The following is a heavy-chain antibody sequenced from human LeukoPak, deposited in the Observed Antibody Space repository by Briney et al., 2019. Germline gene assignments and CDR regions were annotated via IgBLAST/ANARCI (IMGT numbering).Heavy chain of an antibody. CDR3: AKGGYDYAWGSLDY. CDR1: GFTFSSYW. CDR2: IKQDGSEK. Sequence: TGGSLRLSCAASGFTFSSYWMSWVRQAPGKGLEWVANIKQDGSEKYCVDSVKGRFTISRDNAKNSLYLQMNSLRVEDTAMYYCAKGGYDYAWGSLDYWGQGTLVTVSS. D-gene: IGHD3-16*01. V-gene: IGHV3-7*03. J-gene: IGHJ4*02.